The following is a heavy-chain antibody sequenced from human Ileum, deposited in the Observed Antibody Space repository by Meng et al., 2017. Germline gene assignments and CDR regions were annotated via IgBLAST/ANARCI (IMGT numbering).Heavy chain of an antibody. J-gene: IGHJ4*02. CDR2: INHSGNN. V-gene: IGHV4-34*01. CDR3: AGGGVTRLGELFGY. Sequence: LVTPPPALPLSSFSWCWFISGAVGVGMLHHPGKRLVWIGEINHSGNNNHYPSLKRRITIAADTSKNQFALQLSSVTAADTAVYYCAGGGVTRLGELFGYWGQGTLVTVSS. D-gene: IGHD3-16*01. CDR1: CWFISGAV.